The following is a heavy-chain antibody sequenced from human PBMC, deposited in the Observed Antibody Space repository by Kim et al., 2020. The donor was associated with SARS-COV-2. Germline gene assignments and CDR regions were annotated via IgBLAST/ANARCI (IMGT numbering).Heavy chain of an antibody. Sequence: SETLSLTCTVSGGSISSGGYYWSWIRQHPGKGLEWIGYIYYSGSTYYNPSLKSRVTISVDTSKNQFSLKLSSVTAADTAVYYCARDGPIAAAGKCPYYYYGMDVWGQGTTVTVSS. CDR2: IYYSGST. CDR3: ARDGPIAAAGKCPYYYYGMDV. V-gene: IGHV4-31*03. J-gene: IGHJ6*02. D-gene: IGHD6-13*01. CDR1: GGSISSGGYY.